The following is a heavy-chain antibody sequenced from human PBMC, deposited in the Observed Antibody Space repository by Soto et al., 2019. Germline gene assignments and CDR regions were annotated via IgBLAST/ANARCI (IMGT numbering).Heavy chain of an antibody. D-gene: IGHD5-12*01. CDR3: ARVRPLGL. Sequence: GSLRLSWAASGFTFSNLEMHWVRQAPGKGLEWVSYISSSSSTIYYADSVKGRFTISRDNAKNSLYLQMNSLRAEDTAVYYCARVRPLGLWGQGTLVTVSS. J-gene: IGHJ4*02. V-gene: IGHV3-48*01. CDR1: GFTFSNLE. CDR2: ISSSSSTI.